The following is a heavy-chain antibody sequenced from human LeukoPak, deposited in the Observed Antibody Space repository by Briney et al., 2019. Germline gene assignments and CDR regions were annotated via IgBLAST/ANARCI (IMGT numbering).Heavy chain of an antibody. CDR2: INHSGST. J-gene: IGHJ4*02. CDR3: AREPPTPNGYSGYDDY. D-gene: IGHD5-12*01. Sequence: KPSETLSLTCAVYGGSFSGYYWSWIRQPPGKGLEWIGEINHSGSTNYNPSLKSRVTISVDTSKNQFSLKLSSVTAADTAVYYCAREPPTPNGYSGYDDYWGQGTLVTVSS. V-gene: IGHV4-34*01. CDR1: GGSFSGYY.